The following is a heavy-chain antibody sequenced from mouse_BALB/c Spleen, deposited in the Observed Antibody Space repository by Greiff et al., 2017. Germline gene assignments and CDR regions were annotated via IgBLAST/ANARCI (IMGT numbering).Heavy chain of an antibody. CDR2: IYPGNSDT. CDR1: GYTFTSYW. CDR3: TNGIYYDYLWYFDV. Sequence: VQLQQSGTVLARPGASVKMSCKASGYTFTSYWMHWVKQRPGQGLEWIGAIYPGNSDTSYNQKFKGKAKLTAVTSTSTAYMELSSLTNEDSAVYYCTNGIYYDYLWYFDVWGAGTTVTVSS. V-gene: IGHV1-5*01. J-gene: IGHJ1*01. D-gene: IGHD2-4*01.